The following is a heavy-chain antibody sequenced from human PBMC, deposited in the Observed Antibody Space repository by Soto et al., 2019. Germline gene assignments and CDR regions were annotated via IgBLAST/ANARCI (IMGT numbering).Heavy chain of an antibody. Sequence: SVKVSCKASGGTFSSYAISWVRQAPGQGLEWMGGIIPIFGTANYAQKFQGRVTITADESTSTAYMELSSLRSEDTAVYYCACSLAYYDFWSGPNWFDPWGQGTLVTVSS. V-gene: IGHV1-69*13. D-gene: IGHD3-3*01. CDR1: GGTFSSYA. CDR3: ACSLAYYDFWSGPNWFDP. CDR2: IIPIFGTA. J-gene: IGHJ5*02.